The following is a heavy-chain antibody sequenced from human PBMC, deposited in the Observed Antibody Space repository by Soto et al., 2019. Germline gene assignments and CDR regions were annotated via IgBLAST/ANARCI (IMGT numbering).Heavy chain of an antibody. Sequence: ASVKVSCKASGYTFTSYGISWVRQAPGQGLEWMGWISAYSGSTNYAQKLQGRVTMTTDTSTSTAYMELRSLRSDDTAVYYCARAGLEYYYDSSAYYSSHFDYWGQGTLVTVSS. CDR1: GYTFTSYG. V-gene: IGHV1-18*04. CDR3: ARAGLEYYYDSSAYYSSHFDY. D-gene: IGHD3-22*01. CDR2: ISAYSGST. J-gene: IGHJ4*02.